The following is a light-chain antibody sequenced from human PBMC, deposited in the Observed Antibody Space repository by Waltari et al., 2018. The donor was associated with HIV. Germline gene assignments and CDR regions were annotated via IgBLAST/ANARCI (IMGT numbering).Light chain of an antibody. CDR2: WAS. CDR3: QQYYRKPPT. CDR1: QSVLFTSNNKNY. Sequence: DIVMTQSPDSLAVSLGERATINCKSSQSVLFTSNNKNYLAWYQQKPGQPPKLLIYWASTRESGVPDRFSCSGSGTDFTLTISSLQAEDVAVYYCQQYYRKPPTFGQGTKVEIK. V-gene: IGKV4-1*01. J-gene: IGKJ1*01.